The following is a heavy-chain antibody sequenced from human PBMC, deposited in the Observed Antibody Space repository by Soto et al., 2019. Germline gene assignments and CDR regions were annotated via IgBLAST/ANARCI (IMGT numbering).Heavy chain of an antibody. D-gene: IGHD3-10*01. CDR2: SNPSGGST. J-gene: IGHJ5*02. CDR3: ARLHGSGSYLENWFDP. V-gene: IGHV1-46*01. CDR1: GYTFTSYY. Sequence: ASVKVSCKASGYTFTSYYMHWVRQAPGQGLEWMGISNPSGGSTSYAQKFQGRVTMTRDTSTSTVYMELSSLRSEDTAVYYCARLHGSGSYLENWFDPWGQGTLVTVSS.